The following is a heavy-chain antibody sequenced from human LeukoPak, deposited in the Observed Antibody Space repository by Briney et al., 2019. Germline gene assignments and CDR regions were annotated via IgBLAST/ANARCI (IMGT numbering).Heavy chain of an antibody. V-gene: IGHV3-21*01. CDR2: ISSSSSYI. Sequence: GGSLRLSCAASGFTFSSYSMNWVHQAPGKGLEWVSSISSSSSYIYYADSVKGRFTISRDNAKNSLYLQMNSLRAEDTAVYYCARDLGVGATSAFNAFDIWGQGTMVTVSS. D-gene: IGHD1-26*01. CDR1: GFTFSSYS. CDR3: ARDLGVGATSAFNAFDI. J-gene: IGHJ3*02.